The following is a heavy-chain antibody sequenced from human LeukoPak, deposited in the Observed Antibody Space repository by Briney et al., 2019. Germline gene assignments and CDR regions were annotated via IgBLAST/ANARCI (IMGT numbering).Heavy chain of an antibody. V-gene: IGHV1-24*01. CDR2: FDPKEDVT. D-gene: IGHD3-10*01. J-gene: IGHJ6*04. CDR1: GNTLSELA. CDR3: ATAFYSLWTLDV. Sequence: ASVKVSCKISGNTLSELAIYWVRQAPGKGLEWMGGFDPKEDVTIYAQDFLGRVIMTEDTSTDTSYMELSSLRSEDTAVYYCATAFYSLWTLDVWGKGTTVTVSS.